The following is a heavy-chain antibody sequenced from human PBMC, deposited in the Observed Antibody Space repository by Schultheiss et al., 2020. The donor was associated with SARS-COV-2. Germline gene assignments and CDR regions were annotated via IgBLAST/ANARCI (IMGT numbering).Heavy chain of an antibody. V-gene: IGHV4-61*05. CDR1: GGSISSSSYY. CDR2: IYSSGST. Sequence: SETLSLTCTVSGGSISSSSYYWGWIRQPPGKGLEWIGYIYSSGSTIYNPSLKSRVSISVDTSKNQFSLKLNSVTAADTAVYYCARGFDYWGQGTLVTVSS. CDR3: ARGFDY. J-gene: IGHJ4*02.